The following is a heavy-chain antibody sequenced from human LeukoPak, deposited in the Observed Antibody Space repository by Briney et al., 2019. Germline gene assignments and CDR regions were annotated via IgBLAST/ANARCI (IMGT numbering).Heavy chain of an antibody. V-gene: IGHV4-30-4*08. CDR3: ARDNGNWFDP. D-gene: IGHD2-8*01. CDR1: GGSISSGDYY. CDR2: IYYSGST. J-gene: IGHJ5*02. Sequence: SETLSLTCTVSGGSISSGDYYWSWIRQPPGKGLEWIGYIYYSGSTYYNPSLKSRVTISVDTSKNQFSLKLSSVTVADTAVYYCARDNGNWFDPWGQGTLVTVSS.